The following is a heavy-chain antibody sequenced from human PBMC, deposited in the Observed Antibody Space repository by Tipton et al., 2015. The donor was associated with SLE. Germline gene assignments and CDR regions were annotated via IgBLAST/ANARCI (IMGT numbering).Heavy chain of an antibody. J-gene: IGHJ5*02. CDR2: INEDGRYT. CDR3: ARERDTTILHLGLDP. CDR1: GYTFSRYW. D-gene: IGHD1-1*01. Sequence: GSLRLSCTDSGYTFSRYWMHWVRQAPGKGPVWVAHINEDGRYTNYADSVKGRFTISRDNAKNALYLQMNSLRAEDTAVYYCARERDTTILHLGLDPWGQGTLFSVS. V-gene: IGHV3-74*01.